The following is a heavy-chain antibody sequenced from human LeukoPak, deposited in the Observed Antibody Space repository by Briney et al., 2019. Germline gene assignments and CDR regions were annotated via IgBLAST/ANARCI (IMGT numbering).Heavy chain of an antibody. CDR2: INPSGGST. V-gene: IGHV1-46*01. J-gene: IGHJ6*04. CDR3: ARDPRSTVTKSFHYYYGLDV. CDR1: GYTFTNYY. Sequence: ASVKVSCKASGYTFTNYYIHWVRQAPGQGLEWTGVINPSGGSTTYAQKFQGRVTMTRDTSTSTLYMELRSLRSEDTAVYYCARDPRSTVTKSFHYYYGLDVWGTGTTVTVSS. D-gene: IGHD4-17*01.